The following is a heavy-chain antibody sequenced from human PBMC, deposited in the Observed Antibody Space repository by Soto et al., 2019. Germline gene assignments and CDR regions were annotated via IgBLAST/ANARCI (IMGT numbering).Heavy chain of an antibody. J-gene: IGHJ4*02. CDR2: IFDSGTT. V-gene: IGHV4-31*02. Sequence: QVQLEQSGPGLVKPSQTLSLTCNISGGSISSVNHYWSWIRQSPREGLEWIGYIFDSGTTHYNPSFKGRVPRLGETSESQFSLTIHSVTVADSAVYYCAREVSGTGAFDYWGRGTLVTVSS. D-gene: IGHD2-8*02. CDR1: GGSISSVNHY. CDR3: AREVSGTGAFDY.